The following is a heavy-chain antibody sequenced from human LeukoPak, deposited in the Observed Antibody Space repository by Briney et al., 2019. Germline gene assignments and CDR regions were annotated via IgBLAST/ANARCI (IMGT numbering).Heavy chain of an antibody. Sequence: GGSLRLSCAASGFTLSSYAMSWVRQGPGKGLEWVSAISVSGNTYYAPSVKGRFTISRDSSKNTLYLQINSLRAWHAAVYYFAKATVTTCSGAYYDPFDYWGQGTMVTVSS. CDR2: ISVSGNT. CDR3: AKATVTTCSGAYYDPFDY. CDR1: GFTLSSYA. V-gene: IGHV3-23*01. J-gene: IGHJ4*02. D-gene: IGHD2-15*01.